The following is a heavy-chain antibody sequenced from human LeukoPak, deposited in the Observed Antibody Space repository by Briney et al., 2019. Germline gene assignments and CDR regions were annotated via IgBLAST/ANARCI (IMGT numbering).Heavy chain of an antibody. V-gene: IGHV3-53*01. CDR3: ARDPTSSWETAFDF. D-gene: IGHD1-26*01. Sequence: GGSLRLSCAASGFTVSSNYMSWVRQAPGKGLEWVSVIYSGGSTYYADSVKGRFTISRDNSKNTLYLQTNSLRAEDTAVYYCARDPTSSWETAFDFWGQGTMVTVSS. CDR2: IYSGGST. CDR1: GFTVSSNY. J-gene: IGHJ3*01.